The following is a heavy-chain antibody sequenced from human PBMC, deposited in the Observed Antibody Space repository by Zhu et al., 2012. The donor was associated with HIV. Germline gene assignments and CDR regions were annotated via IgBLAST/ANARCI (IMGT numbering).Heavy chain of an antibody. CDR3: ARTRESGNYYGGVSWFDP. V-gene: IGHV4-30-4*08. CDR1: GGSIISGGHY. Sequence: QVQLQESGPRLAKPSQTLSLTCIVSGGSIISGGHYWSWVRQTPGRGLEWIASIYYSGNAYHNASLKSRGTVSVDKSRNRFSLILTSVTAADTAVYYCARTRESGNYYGGVSWFDPGAREPWSPSPQ. D-gene: IGHD1-26*01. CDR2: IYYSGNA. J-gene: IGHJ5*02.